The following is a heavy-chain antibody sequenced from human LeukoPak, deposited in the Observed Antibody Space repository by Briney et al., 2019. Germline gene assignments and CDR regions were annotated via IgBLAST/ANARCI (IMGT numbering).Heavy chain of an antibody. V-gene: IGHV1-69*06. J-gene: IGHJ4*02. CDR1: GYTFISYD. D-gene: IGHD3-10*01. CDR2: IIPIFGTA. CDR3: ARGDVGGFGEYFVY. Sequence: ASVKVSCKASGYTFISYDFSWVRQAPGQGLEWMGGIIPIFGTANYAQKFQGRVTITADKSTSTAYMELSSLRSEDTAVYYCARGDVGGFGEYFVYWGQGTLVTVSS.